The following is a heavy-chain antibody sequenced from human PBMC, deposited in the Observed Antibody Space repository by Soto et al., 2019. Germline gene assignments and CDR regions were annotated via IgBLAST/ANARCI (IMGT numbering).Heavy chain of an antibody. CDR3: ARGSPLIAAAGTTDY. J-gene: IGHJ4*02. V-gene: IGHV3-23*01. CDR1: GFTFSNYA. CDR2: ISGTSGTT. D-gene: IGHD6-13*01. Sequence: PGGSLRLSCAASGFTFSNYAMNWVRQAPGKGLEWVSCISGTSGTTYYADSVKGRFTISRDNAKNSLYLQMNSLRAEDTAVYYCARGSPLIAAAGTTDYWGQGTLVTVSS.